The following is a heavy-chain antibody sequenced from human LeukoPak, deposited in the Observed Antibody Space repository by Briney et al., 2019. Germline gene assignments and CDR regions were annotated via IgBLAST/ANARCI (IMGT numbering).Heavy chain of an antibody. CDR2: INHSGST. D-gene: IGHD3-16*01. CDR3: ARGWITNDY. Sequence: PSETLSLTCAVYGGSFSGYYWSWIRQPPGKGLEWIGEINHSGSTNYNPSLKSRATISVDTSKNQFSLKLSSVTAADTAVYYCARGWITNDYWGQGTLVTVSS. V-gene: IGHV4-34*01. J-gene: IGHJ4*02. CDR1: GGSFSGYY.